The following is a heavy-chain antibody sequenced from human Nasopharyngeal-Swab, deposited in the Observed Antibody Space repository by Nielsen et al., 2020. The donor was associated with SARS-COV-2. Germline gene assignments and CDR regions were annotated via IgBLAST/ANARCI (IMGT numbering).Heavy chain of an antibody. V-gene: IGHV3-53*01. CDR2: IYSGGST. D-gene: IGHD3-3*01. CDR3: ARDFWNDAFDI. CDR1: GVTVSSNY. Sequence: GESLKISCAASGVTVSSNYMSWVRQAPGKGLEWVSVIYSGGSTYYADSVRGRFTISRDNSKNTLYLQTNSLRAEDTAVYYCARDFWNDAFDIWGQGTMVTVSS. J-gene: IGHJ3*02.